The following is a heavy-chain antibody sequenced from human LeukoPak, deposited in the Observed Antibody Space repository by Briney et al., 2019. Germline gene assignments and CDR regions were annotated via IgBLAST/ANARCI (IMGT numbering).Heavy chain of an antibody. CDR1: GFTYTDYW. V-gene: IGHV3-7*01. D-gene: IGHD1-26*01. CDR2: ISNDGSVT. CDR3: VVEAANY. J-gene: IGHJ4*02. Sequence: GGSLRLSCAASGFTYTDYWMAWIRQSPEKGLEWAAHISNDGSVTYYGESVKGRFTISRDNAKNSVYLQMNNLRVEDTAVYYCVVEAANYWGQGTVVTVSS.